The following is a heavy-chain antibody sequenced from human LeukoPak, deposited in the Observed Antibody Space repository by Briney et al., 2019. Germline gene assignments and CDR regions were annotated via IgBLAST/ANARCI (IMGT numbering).Heavy chain of an antibody. D-gene: IGHD3-9*01. J-gene: IGHJ3*02. V-gene: IGHV3-53*01. CDR3: ARNSDILTESYGAFDM. Sequence: GGSLRHSSALSGFTVTDYYMSWVRQAPGKGLEWVSVVYMAGSTYYAHSVRGRFTVSRDTSKNTVYLQMNSLRVEDTAVYYCARNSDILTESYGAFDMWGQGTMVTVSS. CDR2: VYMAGST. CDR1: GFTVTDYY.